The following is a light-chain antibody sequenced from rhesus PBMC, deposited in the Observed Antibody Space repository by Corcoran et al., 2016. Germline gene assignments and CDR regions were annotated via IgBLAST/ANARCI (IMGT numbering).Light chain of an antibody. Sequence: DIQMTQSPSSLSASVGDTVTITCRASQGISSWLAWYQQKPRKAPKLLIYKAVTLQSGVPSRLSGRGSWTDFTLTIRNLRSEDFATYYCQQYSSSPYSFGQGTKVEIK. CDR3: QQYSSSPYS. V-gene: IGKV1-22*01. J-gene: IGKJ2*01. CDR2: KAV. CDR1: QGISSW.